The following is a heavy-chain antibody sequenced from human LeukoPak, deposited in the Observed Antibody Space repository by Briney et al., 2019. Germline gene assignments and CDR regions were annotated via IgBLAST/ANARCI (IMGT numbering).Heavy chain of an antibody. J-gene: IGHJ4*02. V-gene: IGHV1-2*02. CDR1: GYTFTAQR. CDR3: ATSSTHDKSFDS. Sequence: ASVKVSCKASGYTFTAQRMHWLRQAPGQGLEWMGWINPDSGATDFAQRFQGRVTLTTDTSINTAYMDFIRLKSDDTAVFYCATSSTHDKSFDSWGQGTLVIVSS. CDR2: INPDSGAT. D-gene: IGHD2-2*01.